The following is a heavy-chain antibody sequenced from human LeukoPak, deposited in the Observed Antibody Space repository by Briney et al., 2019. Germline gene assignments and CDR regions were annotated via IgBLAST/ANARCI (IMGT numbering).Heavy chain of an antibody. J-gene: IGHJ5*02. CDR2: IYYSGST. Sequence: SETLSLTCTVSGGSISNGDYYWGWIRQPPGKGLEWIGSIYYSGSTYYNPSLKSRVTISVDTSKNQFSLKLSSVTAADTAVHYCARGIAVRWFDPWGQGTLVTVSS. V-gene: IGHV4-39*07. D-gene: IGHD6-19*01. CDR1: GGSISNGDYY. CDR3: ARGIAVRWFDP.